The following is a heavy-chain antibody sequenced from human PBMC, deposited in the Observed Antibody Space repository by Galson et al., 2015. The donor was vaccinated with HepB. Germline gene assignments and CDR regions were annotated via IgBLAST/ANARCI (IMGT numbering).Heavy chain of an antibody. V-gene: IGHV3-33*01. CDR1: GFTFSSYG. CDR2: IWYDGSNK. D-gene: IGHD5-12*01. CDR3: ARELGYSGYDSPRGSPDDAFDI. J-gene: IGHJ3*02. Sequence: SLRLSCAASGFTFSSYGMHWVRQAPGKGLEWVAVIWYDGSNKYYADSVKGRFTISRDNSKNTLYLQMNSLRAEDTAVYYCARELGYSGYDSPRGSPDDAFDIWGQGTMVTVSS.